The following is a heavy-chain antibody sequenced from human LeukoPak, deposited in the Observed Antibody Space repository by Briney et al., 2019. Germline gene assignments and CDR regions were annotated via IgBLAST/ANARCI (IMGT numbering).Heavy chain of an antibody. CDR1: GGTFSSYA. D-gene: IGHD3-3*01. J-gene: IGHJ3*02. Sequence: GASVKVSCKASGGTFSSYAISWVRQAPGQGLEWMGRIIPILGIANYAQKFQGRVTITADKSTSTAYMELSSLRSEDTAVYYCARGSYYDFWSGYEGLDAFDIWGQGTMVTVSS. CDR2: IIPILGIA. V-gene: IGHV1-69*04. CDR3: ARGSYYDFWSGYEGLDAFDI.